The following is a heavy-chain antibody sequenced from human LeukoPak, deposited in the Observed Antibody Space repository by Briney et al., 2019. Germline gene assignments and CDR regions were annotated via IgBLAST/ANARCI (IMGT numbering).Heavy chain of an antibody. CDR3: ATLGPTEYFVY. J-gene: IGHJ4*02. V-gene: IGHV3-53*01. D-gene: IGHD4-11*01. Sequence: PGGSLRLSCAASGFTVSSNHMSWVRQAPGKGLEWVSVIYSGGTTYYADSVKGRFTVSRDDSKSTLYLQMNSLRAEDTAVSYCATLGPTEYFVYRGQGTLVTVSS. CDR2: IYSGGTT. CDR1: GFTVSSNH.